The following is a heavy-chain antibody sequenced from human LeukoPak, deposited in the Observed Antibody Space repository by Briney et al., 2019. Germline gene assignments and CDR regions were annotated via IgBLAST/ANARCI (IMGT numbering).Heavy chain of an antibody. CDR3: ARGEGYSYGYPY. CDR1: GGSFSGYY. D-gene: IGHD5-18*01. CDR2: INHSGST. V-gene: IGHV4-34*01. J-gene: IGHJ4*02. Sequence: SETLSLTCAVYGGSFSGYYWSWIRQPPGKGLEWIGEINHSGSTNYNPSLKSRVTISVDTSKNQFSLKLASVTAADTAVYYRARGEGYSYGYPYWGQGTLVTVSS.